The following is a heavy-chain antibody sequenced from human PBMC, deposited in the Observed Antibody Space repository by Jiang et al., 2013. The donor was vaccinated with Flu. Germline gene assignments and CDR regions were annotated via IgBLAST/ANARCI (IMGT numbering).Heavy chain of an antibody. CDR3: AKDGYDFWSGYRYYYMDV. Sequence: VQLVESGGGLVQPGRSLRLSCAASGFTFDDYAMHWVRQAPGKGLEWVSGISWNSGSIGYADSVKGRFTISRDNAKNSLYLQMNSLRAEDTALYYCAKDGYDFWSGYRYYYMDVWGKGTTVTVSS. J-gene: IGHJ6*03. D-gene: IGHD3-3*01. CDR1: GFTFDDYA. CDR2: ISWNSGSI. V-gene: IGHV3-9*01.